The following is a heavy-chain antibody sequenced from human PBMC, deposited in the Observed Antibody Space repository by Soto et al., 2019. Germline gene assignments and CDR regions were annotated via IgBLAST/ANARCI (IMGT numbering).Heavy chain of an antibody. D-gene: IGHD6-19*01. CDR1: GFTFSSYA. Sequence: EVQLLESGGGLVQPGGSLRPSCAASGFTFSSYAMSWVRKAPGKGLEWVPAISGSGGSTYYADSVKGRFTISKDNSKNTLYLQMNGLGAEDTAVYYDAKGGGKQWLQLLDAPARWGQGTLVTVSS. J-gene: IGHJ4*02. CDR2: ISGSGGST. V-gene: IGHV3-23*01. CDR3: AKGGGKQWLQLLDAPAR.